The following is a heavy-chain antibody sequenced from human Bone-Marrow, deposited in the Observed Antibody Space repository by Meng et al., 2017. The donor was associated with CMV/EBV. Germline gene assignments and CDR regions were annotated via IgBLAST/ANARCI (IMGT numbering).Heavy chain of an antibody. CDR1: GFTFSSYW. CDR3: ARSPSSSPNYYGMDV. Sequence: GESLKISCAASGFTFSSYWMSWVRQAPGKGLEWVANIKQDGSEKYYVDSVKGRFTISRDNAKNSLYLQMNSLRVEDTAVYYCARSPSSSPNYYGMDVWGQGTTVTVS. CDR2: IKQDGSEK. J-gene: IGHJ6*02. D-gene: IGHD6-6*01. V-gene: IGHV3-7*01.